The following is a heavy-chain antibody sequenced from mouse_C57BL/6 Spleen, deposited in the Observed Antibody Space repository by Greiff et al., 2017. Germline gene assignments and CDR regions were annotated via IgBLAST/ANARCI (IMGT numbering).Heavy chain of an antibody. D-gene: IGHD2-1*01. J-gene: IGHJ2*01. CDR3: ARRDIYYGHYFDY. V-gene: IGHV3-1*01. Sequence: VQLKESGPGMVKPSQSLSLTCTVTGYSITSGYDWHWIRHFPGNKLEWMGYISYSGSTNYNPSLKSRISITHDTSKNHFFLKLNSVTTEDTATYYCARRDIYYGHYFDYWGQGTTLTVSS. CDR2: ISYSGST. CDR1: GYSITSGYD.